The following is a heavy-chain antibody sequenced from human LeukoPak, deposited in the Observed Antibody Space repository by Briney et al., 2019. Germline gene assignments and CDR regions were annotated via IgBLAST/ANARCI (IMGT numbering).Heavy chain of an antibody. J-gene: IGHJ4*02. V-gene: IGHV4-59*01. CDR3: ARDCSSTSCFDY. D-gene: IGHD2-2*01. CDR2: IYYSGST. Sequence: SETLSLTCTVSGGSISSYYCSWIRQPPGKALEWIGYIYYSGSTNYNPSLKSRATISVDASKNQFSLKLSSVTAADTAVYYCARDCSSTSCFDYWGQGTLVTVSS. CDR1: GGSISSYY.